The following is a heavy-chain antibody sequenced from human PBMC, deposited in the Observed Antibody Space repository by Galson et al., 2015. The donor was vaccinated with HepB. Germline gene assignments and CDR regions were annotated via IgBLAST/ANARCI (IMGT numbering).Heavy chain of an antibody. J-gene: IGHJ2*01. D-gene: IGHD5-24*01. CDR1: GFTFSSYS. V-gene: IGHV3-73*01. CDR3: TDNSHWYFEL. Sequence: SLRLSCAASGFTFSSYSMNWVRQAPGKGLEWVGRIRSKPNNYATAYAASVKGRFTFSRDDSKNTASLQMSSLKTEDTAVYYCTDNSHWYFELWGRGTLVTVSS. CDR2: IRSKPNNYAT.